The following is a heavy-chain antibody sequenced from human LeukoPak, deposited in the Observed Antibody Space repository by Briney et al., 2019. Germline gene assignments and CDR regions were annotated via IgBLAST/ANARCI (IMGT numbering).Heavy chain of an antibody. Sequence: SETLSLTCTVSGGSNSTYYWSWIRQPPGKGLEWIGYIYYSGSTNYNPPLKSRVTISLDTSRNQFSLKLSSVTAADTAVYYCARSGGSYSYPDAFDIWGQGTMVTVSS. D-gene: IGHD1-26*01. V-gene: IGHV4-59*08. J-gene: IGHJ3*02. CDR1: GGSNSTYY. CDR3: ARSGGSYSYPDAFDI. CDR2: IYYSGST.